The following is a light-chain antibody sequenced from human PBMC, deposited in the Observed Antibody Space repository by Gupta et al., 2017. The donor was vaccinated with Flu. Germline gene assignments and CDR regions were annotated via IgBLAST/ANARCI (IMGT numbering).Light chain of an antibody. CDR2: KVS. V-gene: IGKV2-30*01. CDR1: QSLVYSDVNIY. J-gene: IGKJ2*04. CDR3: RQGTHWPRS. Sequence: DVVMTQSTLSLPVTLGQPASISCRSSQSLVYSDVNIYLNWFQQRPEQSPRRLIYKVSNRDSGVPDKFSGSGLGTDFTLEISRVEAEDVGVYYCRQGTHWPRSFGQGTKLEIK.